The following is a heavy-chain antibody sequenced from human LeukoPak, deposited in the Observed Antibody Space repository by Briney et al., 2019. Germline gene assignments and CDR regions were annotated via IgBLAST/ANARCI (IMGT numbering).Heavy chain of an antibody. CDR2: ISSSSSYT. CDR3: ARDLYGEYVDY. V-gene: IGHV3-11*06. CDR1: GFTLSDYY. D-gene: IGHD4-17*01. J-gene: IGHJ4*02. Sequence: GGSLRLSRAASGFTLSDYYMSGLRQAPGKGREGVSYISSSSSYTNYADSVKGRFTISRDNAKNSLYLQTKSLRAGDTAVYYCARDLYGEYVDYWGQGTLVTVPS.